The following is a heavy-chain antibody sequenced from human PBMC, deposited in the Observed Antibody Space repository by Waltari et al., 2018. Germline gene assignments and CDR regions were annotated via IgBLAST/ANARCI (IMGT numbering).Heavy chain of an antibody. CDR2: IYHSGST. CDR1: GYSISSGYY. Sequence: QVQLQESGPGLVKPSETLSLTCAVSGYSISSGYYWGWIRQPPGKGLEWIGSIYHSGSTYYNPSLKSRVTMSVDTSKNQFSLKLSSVTAADTAVYYCASTASRGAFDIWGQGTMVTVSS. J-gene: IGHJ3*02. V-gene: IGHV4-38-2*01. CDR3: ASTASRGAFDI. D-gene: IGHD3-10*01.